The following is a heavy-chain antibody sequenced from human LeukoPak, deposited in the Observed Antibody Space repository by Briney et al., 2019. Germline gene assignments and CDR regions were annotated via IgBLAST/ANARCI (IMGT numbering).Heavy chain of an antibody. CDR3: AREADCSSTSCHLDY. J-gene: IGHJ4*02. CDR2: INPNSGGT. D-gene: IGHD2-2*01. V-gene: IGHV1-2*02. CDR1: GYTFTGYY. Sequence: ASVKVSCKAAGYTFTGYYMHWVRQAPGQGLEWMGWINPNSGGTNYAQKFQGRVTMTRDTSISTAYMELSRLRSDDTAVYYCAREADCSSTSCHLDYWGQGTLVTVSS.